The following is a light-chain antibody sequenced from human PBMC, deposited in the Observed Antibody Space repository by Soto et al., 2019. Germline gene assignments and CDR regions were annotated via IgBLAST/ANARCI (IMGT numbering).Light chain of an antibody. Sequence: QSVLTQPPSASGSPGQSVTISCTGTSSDIGGFNYVSWYQQHPGKAPKLMVYEVRERPSGVPDRFSGSKSGNTASLTVSGLQAEDKFDYYCPQHAHNKILVSGPGT. CDR2: EVR. V-gene: IGLV2-8*01. J-gene: IGLJ1*01. CDR3: PQHAHNKILV. CDR1: SSDIGGFNY.